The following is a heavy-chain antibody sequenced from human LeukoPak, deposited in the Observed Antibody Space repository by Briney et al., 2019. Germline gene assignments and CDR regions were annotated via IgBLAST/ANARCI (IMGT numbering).Heavy chain of an antibody. CDR2: IYYSGST. CDR1: GGSFSRYY. D-gene: IGHD2-8*01. CDR3: ARHVRGVFPRWFDP. Sequence: SETLSLTCTVYGGSFSRYYWSWIRQPPGKGLEWIGDIYYSGSTNYNPSLKSRVTISVDTSQNQFSLKLNSVTAPDPAVDFCARHVRGVFPRWFDPWGEGALVTVSP. V-gene: IGHV4-59*08. J-gene: IGHJ5*02.